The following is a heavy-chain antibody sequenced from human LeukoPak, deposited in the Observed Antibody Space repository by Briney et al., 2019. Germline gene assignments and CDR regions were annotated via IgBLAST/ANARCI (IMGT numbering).Heavy chain of an antibody. CDR1: GGSVSSSSYS. CDR2: LYYSGST. Sequence: SETLSLTCAVSGGSVSSSSYSWGWIRQPPGKGLEWIGTLYYSGSTYYNPSLKSRVTISVDAFQNQFSLKLSSVTAADTAVYYCARRATFYYYSSGYYYPFDYWGQGALVTVSS. CDR3: ARRATFYYYSSGYYYPFDY. D-gene: IGHD3-22*01. J-gene: IGHJ4*02. V-gene: IGHV4-39*01.